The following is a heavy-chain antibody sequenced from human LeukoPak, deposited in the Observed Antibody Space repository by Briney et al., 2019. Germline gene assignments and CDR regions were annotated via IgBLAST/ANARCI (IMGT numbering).Heavy chain of an antibody. Sequence: PGESLRLSCAASGFTFSSYLMHWVRQAPEKGLVWVSRLNSNGTVTSYADSVKGRFTISRDNAKNTLYLQMNSLRAEDTAVYYCARGTGYSVFDIWGQGTMVTVSS. CDR2: LNSNGTVT. J-gene: IGHJ3*02. D-gene: IGHD1-26*01. CDR3: ARGTGYSVFDI. CDR1: GFTFSSYL. V-gene: IGHV3-74*01.